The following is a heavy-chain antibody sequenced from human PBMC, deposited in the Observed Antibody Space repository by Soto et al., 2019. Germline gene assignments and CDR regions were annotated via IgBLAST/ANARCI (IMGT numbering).Heavy chain of an antibody. CDR1: GFTFSISV. CDR2: ISGSGGST. V-gene: IGHV3-23*01. J-gene: IGHJ6*02. CDR3: AKDLYDFWSGYYYPAYYYYGMDV. Sequence: PAGSLRLSCASSGFTFSISVMSLARQAQGKGLEWVSAISGSGGSTYYADSVKGRFTISRDNSKNTLYLQMNSLRAEDTAVYYCAKDLYDFWSGYYYPAYYYYGMDVWGQGTTVTVSS. D-gene: IGHD3-3*01.